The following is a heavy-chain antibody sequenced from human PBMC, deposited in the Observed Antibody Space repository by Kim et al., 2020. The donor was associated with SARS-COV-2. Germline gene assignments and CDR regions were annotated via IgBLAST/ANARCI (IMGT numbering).Heavy chain of an antibody. CDR3: ARGGRRTSSGYYFVY. V-gene: IGHV5-51*01. J-gene: IGHJ4*02. Sequence: GESLKISCKGSGYSFSTYWIGWVRQMPGKGLEWMGIIYPGDSDTRYSPSFQGQVTISADKSITTAYLQWSSLKASDTAMYYCARGGRRTSSGYYFVYWGQGTLVTVSS. D-gene: IGHD3-22*01. CDR2: IYPGDSDT. CDR1: GYSFSTYW.